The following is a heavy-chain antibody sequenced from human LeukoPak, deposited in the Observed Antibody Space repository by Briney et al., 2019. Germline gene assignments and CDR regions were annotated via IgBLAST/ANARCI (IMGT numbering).Heavy chain of an antibody. CDR3: ARGPGQDWFVTGYYYGMDV. D-gene: IGHD3-9*01. J-gene: IGHJ6*02. Sequence: SETLSLTCTASGDSISSYYWSWIRQPPGKGLEWIGYIYYSGSTNYNPSLKSRVTISVDTSKNQFSLKLSSVTAADTAVYYCARGPGQDWFVTGYYYGMDVWGQGTTVTVSS. CDR1: GDSISSYY. V-gene: IGHV4-59*01. CDR2: IYYSGST.